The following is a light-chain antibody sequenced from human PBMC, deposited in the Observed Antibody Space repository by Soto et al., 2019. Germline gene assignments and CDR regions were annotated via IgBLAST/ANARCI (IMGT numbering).Light chain of an antibody. Sequence: ETVLTQSPATLSLSSGENAIISFSASQSVGNYLAWYQQKPGQAPRLLIYDASYSATGLPARFSGGGSGTDFTLSISSLEPEDFAVYYCQQRNDWLTFGGGTKREIK. CDR2: DAS. CDR1: QSVGNY. CDR3: QQRNDWLT. J-gene: IGKJ4*01. V-gene: IGKV3-11*01.